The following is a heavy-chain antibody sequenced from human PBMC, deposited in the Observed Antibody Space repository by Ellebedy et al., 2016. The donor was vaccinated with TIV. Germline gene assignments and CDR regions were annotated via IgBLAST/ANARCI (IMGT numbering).Heavy chain of an antibody. V-gene: IGHV3-9*01. D-gene: IGHD5-12*01. J-gene: IGHJ4*02. Sequence: SLKISXAASGFTFDDYAMHWVRQAPGKGLEWVSGITWNGGSMGYADSVKGRFTISRDNAKNSLFLQLNNLRPEDTAFYYCAKDVNWGYSGNDSPLGSDYFDYWGQGTLVTVSS. CDR2: ITWNGGSM. CDR1: GFTFDDYA. CDR3: AKDVNWGYSGNDSPLGSDYFDY.